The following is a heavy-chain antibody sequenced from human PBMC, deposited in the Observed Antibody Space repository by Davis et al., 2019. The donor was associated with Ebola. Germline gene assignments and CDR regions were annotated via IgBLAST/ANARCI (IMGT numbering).Heavy chain of an antibody. D-gene: IGHD2-15*01. CDR1: GGTFSSYA. CDR2: IIPILGIT. Sequence: AASVKVSCKASGGTFSSYAISWVRQAPGQGLEWMGGIIPILGITNYAQKFLGRVTITADKSTSTAYMELSSLTSEDTAVYYCASAAWCSGDDCYSHLDYWGQGTLVTVSS. CDR3: ASAAWCSGDDCYSHLDY. J-gene: IGHJ4*02. V-gene: IGHV1-69*10.